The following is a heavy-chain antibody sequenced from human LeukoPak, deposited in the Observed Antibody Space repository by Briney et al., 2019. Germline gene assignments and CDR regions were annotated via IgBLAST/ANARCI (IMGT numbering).Heavy chain of an antibody. CDR1: GFTFSNFW. CDR2: VDTTGNDT. J-gene: IGHJ4*02. CDR3: ERGNSGFDS. V-gene: IGHV3-74*01. Sequence: GGSLTLSCAASGFTFSNFWIHWVRQAPGERLVWVSRVDTTGNDTIYADSVKGRFTVSRDNAKHTVYLQMNSLRAEDTAVYYCERGNSGFDSGGKEALVTSSS. D-gene: IGHD2-15*01.